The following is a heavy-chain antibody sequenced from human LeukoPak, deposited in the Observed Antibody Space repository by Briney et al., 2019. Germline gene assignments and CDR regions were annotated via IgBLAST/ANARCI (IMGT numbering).Heavy chain of an antibody. J-gene: IGHJ4*02. Sequence: SQTLSLTCTVSGGSISSYYWSWIRQPPGKGLEWLGSIYYTGSTNYHPSLKSRVTISLDTSKNQFSLKLSSVTAADTAVYYCARGSGYVYYWGQGTLVTVSS. CDR2: IYYTGST. V-gene: IGHV4-59*01. D-gene: IGHD5-12*01. CDR3: ARGSGYVYY. CDR1: GGSISSYY.